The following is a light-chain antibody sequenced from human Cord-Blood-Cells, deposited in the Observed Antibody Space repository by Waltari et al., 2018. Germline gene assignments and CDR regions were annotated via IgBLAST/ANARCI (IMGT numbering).Light chain of an antibody. J-gene: IGLJ2*01. CDR3: SSYTSSSTRVV. V-gene: IGLV2-14*01. CDR2: DVS. Sequence: SAMTQPASVSGSPGQSITISCTGTSSDVAGSNYVSCYQQHPGKARTLTIYDVSNRPSGVSNGCSGAKYGNPAALTICGLQAEDEAYYDCSSYTSSSTRVVFGGGAKLTVL. CDR1: SSDVAGSNY.